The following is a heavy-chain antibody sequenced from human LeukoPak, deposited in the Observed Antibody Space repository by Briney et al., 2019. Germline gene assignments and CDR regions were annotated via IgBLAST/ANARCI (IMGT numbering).Heavy chain of an antibody. CDR3: AKDPYGTRYFDY. V-gene: IGHV3-21*04. CDR2: ISSSSSYI. J-gene: IGHJ4*02. Sequence: GGSLRLSCAASGFTFSSYSMNWVRQAPGKGVEWVSSISSSSSYIYYADSVKCRFTISRDNSKNTVYLQMNSLRAEDTAVYYCAKDPYGTRYFDYWGQGTLVTVSS. CDR1: GFTFSSYS. D-gene: IGHD2-2*01.